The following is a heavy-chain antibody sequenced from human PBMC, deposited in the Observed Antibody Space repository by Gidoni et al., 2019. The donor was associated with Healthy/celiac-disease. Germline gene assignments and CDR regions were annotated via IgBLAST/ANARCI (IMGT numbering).Heavy chain of an antibody. CDR1: GYTFTGYY. D-gene: IGHD6-19*01. CDR3: ARIIQRAVTTKGMDV. Sequence: QVQLVQSGAEVKKPGPSVKVSCQASGYTFTGYYMHWVRQAPGQGLEWMGWINPNSGGTNYAQKFQGRVTMTRDTSISTAYMELSRLRSDDTAVYYCARIIQRAVTTKGMDVWGQGTTVTVSS. V-gene: IGHV1-2*02. J-gene: IGHJ6*02. CDR2: INPNSGGT.